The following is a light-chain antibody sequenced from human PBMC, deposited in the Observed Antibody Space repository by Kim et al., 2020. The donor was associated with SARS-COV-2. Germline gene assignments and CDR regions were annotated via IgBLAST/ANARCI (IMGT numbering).Light chain of an antibody. Sequence: QGQTARITCSGDALPNQYAYWYQQKPGQAPVLVIYKDSERPSGIPERFSGSSSGTTVTLTISGVQAEDEADYYCQSADSSGLYVVFGGGTKLTVL. CDR2: KDS. CDR1: ALPNQY. V-gene: IGLV3-25*03. J-gene: IGLJ3*02. CDR3: QSADSSGLYVV.